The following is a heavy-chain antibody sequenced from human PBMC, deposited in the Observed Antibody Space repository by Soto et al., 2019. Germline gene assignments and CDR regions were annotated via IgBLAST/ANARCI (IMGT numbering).Heavy chain of an antibody. J-gene: IGHJ3*02. CDR2: IYYSGST. V-gene: IGHV4-30-4*01. CDR1: GGSISSGDYY. CDR3: SREAVGYCISTSCRDAFDI. D-gene: IGHD2-2*01. Sequence: SETLSLTCTVSGGSISSGDYYWSWIRQPPGKGLEWIGYIYYSGSTYYNPSLKSRVTISVDTSKNQNSLKLSTVTAADTAVFFCSREAVGYCISTSCRDAFDIWGQGTMVTVSS.